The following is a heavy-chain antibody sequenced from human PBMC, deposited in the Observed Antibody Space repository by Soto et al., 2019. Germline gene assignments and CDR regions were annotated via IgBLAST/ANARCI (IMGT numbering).Heavy chain of an antibody. V-gene: IGHV2-5*01. CDR2: IYWNDDK. Sequence: QITLKESGPTLVKPTQTLTLTCTFSGFSLSTSAVGVGWIRQPPGKALECLALIYWNDDKLYSPSLKSRLTIAKDTSKNQVVLTMTNLDPVDTATYFCAHGNGFNHFDYWGQGTPVTVSA. CDR3: AHGNGFNHFDY. CDR1: GFSLSTSAVG. D-gene: IGHD2-8*01. J-gene: IGHJ4*02.